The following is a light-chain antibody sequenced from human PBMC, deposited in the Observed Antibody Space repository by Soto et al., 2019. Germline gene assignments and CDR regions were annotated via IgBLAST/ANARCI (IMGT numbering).Light chain of an antibody. V-gene: IGLV2-14*01. J-gene: IGLJ2*01. CDR1: SSDVGSYNY. CDR2: EVS. CDR3: SSYTSSSTLV. Sequence: QSVLTQPASVSGSPGQSITISCTGTSSDVGSYNYVSWYQQHPGKAPKLIIYEVSNRPSGVSNRFSGSKSGNTASLTISDLQAEDEADYYCSSYTSSSTLVFGGGTKLTVL.